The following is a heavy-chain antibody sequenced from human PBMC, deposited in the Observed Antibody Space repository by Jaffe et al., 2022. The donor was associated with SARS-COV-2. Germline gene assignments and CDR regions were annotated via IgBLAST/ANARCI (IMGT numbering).Heavy chain of an antibody. Sequence: QVQLVQSGGGVVQPGRSLRLSCAASGFTFSTYGMHWVRQAPGKGLEWVAFTSYDGSNKYYADSLKGRFTISRDNSKNTLYLQMNSLRAEDTAVYYCAKDQEPYDILSHYFANWGQGTLVTVSS. D-gene: IGHD3-9*01. J-gene: IGHJ4*02. V-gene: IGHV3-30*18. CDR3: AKDQEPYDILSHYFAN. CDR1: GFTFSTYG. CDR2: TSYDGSNK.